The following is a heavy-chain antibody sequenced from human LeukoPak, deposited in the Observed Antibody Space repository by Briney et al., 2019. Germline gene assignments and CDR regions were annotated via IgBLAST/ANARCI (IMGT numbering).Heavy chain of an antibody. CDR1: GFIFYSYA. CDR2: ITSSGSST. CDR3: TRASRIQLYDY. J-gene: IGHJ4*02. Sequence: GGSLRLSCSASGFIFYSYAMHWVRQAPGRGLEYVAAITSSGSSTFHANSVKGRFTISRDNSKNTLYLQMGSLRPEDMAVYFCTRASRIQLYDYWGQGTLVTVSS. V-gene: IGHV3-64*01. D-gene: IGHD5-18*01.